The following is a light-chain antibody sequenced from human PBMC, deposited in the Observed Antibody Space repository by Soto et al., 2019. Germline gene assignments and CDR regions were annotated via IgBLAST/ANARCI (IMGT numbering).Light chain of an antibody. V-gene: IGKV3-15*01. CDR3: QQYHNWWT. Sequence: EIVMTQSPSTLSVSPGESATLSCRASQSVSRKLVWYQQKPGQDPRLLIYGASTRVTGIPARFSGSGSGTDFTLTISSLQSEDFAVYYCQQYHNWWTFGQGTKVDIK. CDR2: GAS. CDR1: QSVSRK. J-gene: IGKJ1*01.